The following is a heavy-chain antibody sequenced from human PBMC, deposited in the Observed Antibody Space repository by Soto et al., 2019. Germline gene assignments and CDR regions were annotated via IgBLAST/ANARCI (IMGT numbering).Heavy chain of an antibody. V-gene: IGHV4-31*02. CDR1: GGSISSGGYY. J-gene: IGHJ3*02. D-gene: IGHD2-15*01. Sequence: SETLSLTCTVSGGSISSGGYYWSWIRQHPGKGLEWIGYIYYSGSTYYSPSLKSRVTISVDTSKNQFSLKLSSVTAADTAVYYCARETSGYCSGGSCDAFDIWGQGTMVTVSS. CDR2: IYYSGST. CDR3: ARETSGYCSGGSCDAFDI.